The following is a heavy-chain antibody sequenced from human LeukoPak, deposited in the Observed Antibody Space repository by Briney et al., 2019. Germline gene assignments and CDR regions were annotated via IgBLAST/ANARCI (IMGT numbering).Heavy chain of an antibody. CDR1: GFTFNNYW. V-gene: IGHV3-7*01. Sequence: PGGSLRLSCAASGFTFNNYWMTWVRQAPGKGLEWVANIKKDGSEKYYVDSVKGRFTISRDNAHSSVYLQMNSLRVEDTAVYYCVRGPPSVASSDPDHWGQGTLVTVSS. J-gene: IGHJ5*02. CDR3: VRGPPSVASSDPDH. D-gene: IGHD6-19*01. CDR2: IKKDGSEK.